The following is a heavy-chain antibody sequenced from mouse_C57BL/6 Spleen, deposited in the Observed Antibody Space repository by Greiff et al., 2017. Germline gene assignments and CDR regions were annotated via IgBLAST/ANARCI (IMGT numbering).Heavy chain of an antibody. V-gene: IGHV1-82*01. CDR1: GYAFSSSW. CDR2: IYPGAGDT. CDR3: ARPHYYGSSYGYAMDY. D-gene: IGHD1-1*01. Sequence: QVQLQQSGPELVKPGASVKISCKASGYAFSSSWMNWVKQRPGKGLEWIGRIYPGAGDTNYNGKFKGKATLTADKSSSTAYMQLSSLTSEDSAVYCCARPHYYGSSYGYAMDYWGQGTSVTVSS. J-gene: IGHJ4*01.